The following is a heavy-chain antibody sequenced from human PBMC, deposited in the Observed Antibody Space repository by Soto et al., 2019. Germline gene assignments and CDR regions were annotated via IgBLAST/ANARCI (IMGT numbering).Heavy chain of an antibody. CDR2: INPSGGST. D-gene: IGHD3-22*01. Sequence: ASVKVSCKASGYTFTSYYMHWVRQAPGQGLEWMGIINPSGGSTSYAQKFQGRVTMTRDTSTSTVYMELSSLRSEDTAVYYCARERSNRITMIVVERDYYYYGMDVWGQGTTVTVSS. V-gene: IGHV1-46*01. J-gene: IGHJ6*02. CDR1: GYTFTSYY. CDR3: ARERSNRITMIVVERDYYYYGMDV.